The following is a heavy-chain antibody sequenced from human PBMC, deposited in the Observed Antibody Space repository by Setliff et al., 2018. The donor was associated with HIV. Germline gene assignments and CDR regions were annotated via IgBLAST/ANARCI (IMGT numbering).Heavy chain of an antibody. CDR3: ARGSRGARASKIDSSCYYLVY. Sequence: PSETLSLTCTVSGGSISSSSYYWGWIRQPPGKGLEWIGSIYYSGSTYYNPSLKSRVTISVDTSKNQFSLKLSSVTAADTAVYYCARGSRGARASKIDSSCYYLVYWGQGTLVTVSS. CDR2: IYYSGST. V-gene: IGHV4-39*07. J-gene: IGHJ4*02. CDR1: GGSISSSSYY. D-gene: IGHD3-22*01.